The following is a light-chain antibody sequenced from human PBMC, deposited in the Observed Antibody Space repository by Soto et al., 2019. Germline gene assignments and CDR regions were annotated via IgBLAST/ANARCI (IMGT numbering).Light chain of an antibody. J-gene: IGKJ1*01. CDR3: QQYGSSPTWT. Sequence: EIVLTQSPGTLSLSPGERATLSCRASQSVSSSYLAWYQQKPGQAPRLLIYGASSRATGIPDRLSGSGCGRNFSLTISRLEPEDVAVYYCQQYGSSPTWTFGQGTKVDIK. CDR2: GAS. CDR1: QSVSSSY. V-gene: IGKV3-20*01.